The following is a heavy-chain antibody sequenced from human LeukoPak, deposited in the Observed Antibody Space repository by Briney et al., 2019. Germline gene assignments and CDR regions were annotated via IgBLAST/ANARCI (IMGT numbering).Heavy chain of an antibody. CDR3: ARGSGLGIWVDAFDI. CDR2: IYYSGST. Sequence: PSETLSLTCTVSGGSISSYYWSWIRQPPGKGLEWIGYIYYSGSTNYNPSLKSRVTISVDTSKNQFSLKLSSVTAADTAVYYCARGSGLGIWVDAFDIWGQGTMVTVSS. J-gene: IGHJ3*02. V-gene: IGHV4-59*01. CDR1: GGSISSYY. D-gene: IGHD7-27*01.